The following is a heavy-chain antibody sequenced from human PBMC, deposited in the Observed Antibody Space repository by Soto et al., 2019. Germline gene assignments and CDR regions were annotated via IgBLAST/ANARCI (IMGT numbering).Heavy chain of an antibody. V-gene: IGHV3-30*18. J-gene: IGHJ4*02. CDR3: AKNPYYGSGNKYFDY. CDR2: ISYDGSNK. D-gene: IGHD3-10*01. CDR1: GFTFSSYG. Sequence: QVQLVESGGVVVQPGRSLRLSCAASGFTFSSYGMHWVRQAPGKGLEWVAVISYDGSNKYYADSVKGRFTISRDNSKNTLYLQMNSLRAEDTAVYYCAKNPYYGSGNKYFDYWGQGTLVTVSS.